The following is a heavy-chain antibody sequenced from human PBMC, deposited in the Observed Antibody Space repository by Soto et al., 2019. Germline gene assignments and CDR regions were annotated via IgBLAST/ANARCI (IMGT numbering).Heavy chain of an antibody. D-gene: IGHD3-10*01. J-gene: IGHJ6*02. V-gene: IGHV4-34*01. Sequence: PSETLSLTCAVYGGSFSGYYWSWIRQPPGKGLEWIGEINHSGSTNYNPSLKSRVTISVDTSKNQFSLKLSSVTAADTAVYYCARGGYGSGSDNLRVYYYYYGMDFWGQGTTVTVSS. CDR1: GGSFSGYY. CDR2: INHSGST. CDR3: ARGGYGSGSDNLRVYYYYYGMDF.